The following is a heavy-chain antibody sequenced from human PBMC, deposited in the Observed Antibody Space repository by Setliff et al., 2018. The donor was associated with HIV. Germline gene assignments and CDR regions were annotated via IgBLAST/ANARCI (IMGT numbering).Heavy chain of an antibody. Sequence: ASVKVSCKASGYTFTSYPMNWVRQAPGQGLEWMGWINTNTAKPTYAQGFTGRFVFSLDTSVSTAYLQISSLKPDDTAVYYCTREVLRFDYWGQGTLVTVSS. CDR1: GYTFTSYP. V-gene: IGHV7-4-1*02. CDR3: TREVLRFDY. D-gene: IGHD4-17*01. J-gene: IGHJ4*02. CDR2: INTNTAKP.